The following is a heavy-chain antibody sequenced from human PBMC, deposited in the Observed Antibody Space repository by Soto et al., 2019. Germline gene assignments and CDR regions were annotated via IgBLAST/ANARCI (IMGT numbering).Heavy chain of an antibody. V-gene: IGHV3-33*06. D-gene: IGHD3-3*01. J-gene: IGHJ3*02. CDR3: AKPSGDFWSGYYAGPDAFDI. CDR1: GFAFSSYG. CDR2: FFYDGSNK. Sequence: GGSLRLSCAASGFAFSSYGMHWVRQAPGKGLEWVAVFFYDGSNKYFADSVNGRFTISRDNSKNTLFLQMNSLRAEDTAVYYCAKPSGDFWSGYYAGPDAFDIWGQGTMVTVSS.